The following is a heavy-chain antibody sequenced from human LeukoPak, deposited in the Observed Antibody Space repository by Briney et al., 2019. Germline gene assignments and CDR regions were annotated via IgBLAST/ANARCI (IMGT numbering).Heavy chain of an antibody. D-gene: IGHD5-18*01. V-gene: IGHV4-34*01. CDR2: INHSGST. CDR3: ARVVETEYSYGDHFDY. J-gene: IGHJ4*02. CDR1: GGSFSGYY. Sequence: PSETLSLTCAVYGGSFSGYYWSWIRQPPGKGLEWIAEINHSGSTNYNPSLKSRVTISVDTSKNQFSLKLSSVTAADTAVYYCARVVETEYSYGDHFDYWGQGTLVTVSS.